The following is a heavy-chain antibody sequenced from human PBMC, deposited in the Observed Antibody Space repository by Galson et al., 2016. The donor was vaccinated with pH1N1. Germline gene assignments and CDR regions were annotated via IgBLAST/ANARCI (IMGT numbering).Heavy chain of an antibody. D-gene: IGHD6-6*01. V-gene: IGHV3-21*01. J-gene: IGHJ6*02. CDR2: ISTTSSHI. CDR3: ARERIAARPHYYGMDV. Sequence: SLRLSCAASGFTLSGYSLTWVRQAPGKGLEWVSFISTTSSHIYYADSVRGRFTISRDNAKNSLYLQMNSLRAEDTALYYCARERIAARPHYYGMDVWGQGTTVTVSS. CDR1: GFTLSGYS.